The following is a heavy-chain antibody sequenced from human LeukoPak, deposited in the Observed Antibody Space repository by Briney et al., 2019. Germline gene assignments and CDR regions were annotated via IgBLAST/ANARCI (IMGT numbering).Heavy chain of an antibody. CDR1: GFTFSSNA. D-gene: IGHD3-22*01. V-gene: IGHV3-23*01. CDR2: ISGSGGST. Sequence: GGSLRLSCAASGFTFSSNAMGWVRQAPGKGLEWVSAISGSGGSTYYADSVKGRFTISRDNSKNTLYLQMNSLRAEDTAVYYCAKILYDSSFSTIINWGQGTLVTVSS. CDR3: AKILYDSSFSTIIN. J-gene: IGHJ4*02.